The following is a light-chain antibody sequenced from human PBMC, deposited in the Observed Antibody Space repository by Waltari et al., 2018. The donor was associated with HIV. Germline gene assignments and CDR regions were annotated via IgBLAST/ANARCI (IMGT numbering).Light chain of an antibody. CDR1: SSDLGAYDF. V-gene: IGLV2-8*01. CDR3: SSYGDSLRVL. J-gene: IGLJ3*02. CDR2: EVT. Sequence: QSALTQPPSASGSLGQLVTISCTGSSSDLGAYDFVSWFQQHPHSAPKLLLYEVTRRPSTVSARFSGSRSGNTAFLTVAGLQPDDEATYFCSSYGDSLRVLFGGGTNVTVL.